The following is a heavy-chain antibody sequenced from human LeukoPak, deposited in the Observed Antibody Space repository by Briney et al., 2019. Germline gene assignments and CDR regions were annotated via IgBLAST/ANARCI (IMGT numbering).Heavy chain of an antibody. D-gene: IGHD3-9*01. CDR2: IYTSGST. J-gene: IGHJ5*02. CDR1: GGSISSGSYY. CDR3: ASEDFDWWLDP. V-gene: IGHV4-61*02. Sequence: SETLSLTCTVSGGSISSGSYYWSWIRQPAGKGLEWIGRIYTSGSTNYNPSLKSRVTISVDTSKNQFSLKLSSVTAADTAVYYCASEDFDWWLDPWGQGTLVTVSS.